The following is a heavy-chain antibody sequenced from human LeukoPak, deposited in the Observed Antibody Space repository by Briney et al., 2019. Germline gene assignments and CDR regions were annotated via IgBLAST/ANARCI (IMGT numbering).Heavy chain of an antibody. V-gene: IGHV4-4*07. CDR2: IYTSAST. CDR3: ARDGLAVAEGWFDP. Sequence: SETLSLTCTVSGGSISSYYWSWIRQPAGKGLDWIGHIYTSASTNYNPSLESRVTLSVDTSKNQFSLKLSSVTAADTAVYYCARDGLAVAEGWFDPWGQGTLVTVSS. CDR1: GGSISSYY. D-gene: IGHD6-19*01. J-gene: IGHJ5*02.